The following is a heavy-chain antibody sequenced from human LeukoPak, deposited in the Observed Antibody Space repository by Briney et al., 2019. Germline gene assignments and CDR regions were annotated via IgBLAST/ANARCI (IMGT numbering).Heavy chain of an antibody. D-gene: IGHD6-13*01. J-gene: IGHJ6*03. CDR2: ISAYNGNT. CDR3: AREVSTAGPYYYYYYYMDV. V-gene: IGHV1-18*01. CDR1: GYTFTSYG. Sequence: GASVKVSRKAAGYTFTSYGISWVRQAPGQGLEWMGWISAYNGNTNYAQKLQGRVTMTTDTSTSTAYMELRSLRSDDTAVYYCAREVSTAGPYYYYYYYMDVWGKGTTVTVSS.